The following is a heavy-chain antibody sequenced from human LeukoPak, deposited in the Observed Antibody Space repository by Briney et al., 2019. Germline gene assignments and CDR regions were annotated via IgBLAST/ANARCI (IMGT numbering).Heavy chain of an antibody. J-gene: IGHJ4*02. CDR2: VSPYNGNT. Sequence: ASVKVSCKTSAYTYTDYDITWVRQAPGQGLEWMGRVSPYNGNTYYSQRFQDRVTITKDSSTGTAYMDLRNLRTDDTAMYYCARNGRVRRVVKDLFEYWGQGTLVAVSS. CDR1: AYTYTDYD. CDR3: ARNGRVRRVVKDLFEY. V-gene: IGHV1-18*01. D-gene: IGHD3-10*01.